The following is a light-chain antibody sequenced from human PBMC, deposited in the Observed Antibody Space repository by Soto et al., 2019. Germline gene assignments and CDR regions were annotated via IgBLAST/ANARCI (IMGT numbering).Light chain of an antibody. CDR2: DVS. V-gene: IGKV3-11*01. J-gene: IGKJ4*01. CDR3: QQRTNWPLT. Sequence: EIVLTQSPATLSLSPRERATLSCWASQSVSNSLAWYQQRPGQSPRLLIYDVSTRATGIPARFGGSGSGTDFTLTISSLETEDFAVYYCQQRTNWPLTFGGGTKVEI. CDR1: QSVSNS.